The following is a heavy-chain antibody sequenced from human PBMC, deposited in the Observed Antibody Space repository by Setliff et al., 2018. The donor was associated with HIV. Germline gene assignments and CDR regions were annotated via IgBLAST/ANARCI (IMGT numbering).Heavy chain of an antibody. CDR1: GFTFSTYW. J-gene: IGHJ4*02. Sequence: PGGSLRLSCAASGFTFSTYWMTWVRQTPGKELESVANIKYDGSEIYYADSVKGRFTISRDNAKNSLYLQMNSLRVEDTAVYYCATDLNWEGGWGQGTLVTVSS. CDR2: IKYDGSEI. D-gene: IGHD1-26*01. CDR3: ATDLNWEGG. V-gene: IGHV3-7*03.